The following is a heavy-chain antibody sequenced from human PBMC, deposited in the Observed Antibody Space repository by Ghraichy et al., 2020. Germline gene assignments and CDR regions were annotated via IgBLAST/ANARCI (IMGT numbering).Heavy chain of an antibody. D-gene: IGHD4-11*01. Sequence: ASVKVSCKASGYTFTSYGISWVRQAPGQGLEWMGWISAYNGNTNYAQKLQGRVTMTTDTSTSTAYMELRSLRSDDTAVYYCARVHPYSNYRGSPNYYYGMDVWGQGTTVTVSS. CDR3: ARVHPYSNYRGSPNYYYGMDV. CDR2: ISAYNGNT. CDR1: GYTFTSYG. V-gene: IGHV1-18*01. J-gene: IGHJ6*02.